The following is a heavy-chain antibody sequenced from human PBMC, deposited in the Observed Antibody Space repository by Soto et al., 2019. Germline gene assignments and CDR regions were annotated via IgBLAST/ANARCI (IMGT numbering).Heavy chain of an antibody. CDR1: GVSISSGGYY. CDR3: AGVIGSDSEYYFDF. V-gene: IGHV4-31*03. CDR2: IYYSGRT. Sequence: TLSLTCTVSGVSISSGGYYWSWIRQHPGKGLEWIGNIYYSGRTYYNPSLKSRVILSVDTSKNHFSLTLRSVTAADSAMYYCAGVIGSDSEYYFDFWGQGALVTVSS. J-gene: IGHJ4*02. D-gene: IGHD2-21*02.